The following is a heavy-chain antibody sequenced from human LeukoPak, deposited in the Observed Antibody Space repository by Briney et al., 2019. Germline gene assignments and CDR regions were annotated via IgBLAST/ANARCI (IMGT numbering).Heavy chain of an antibody. Sequence: GGSLRLSCAASGFTFSSYEMNWVRQAPGKGLEWVANIKQDGSEKYYVDSVKGRFTISRDNAKNSLYLQMNSLRAEDTAVYYCARAREGITMVRGVYNWFDPWGQGTLVTVSS. CDR3: ARAREGITMVRGVYNWFDP. CDR1: GFTFSSYE. V-gene: IGHV3-7*01. CDR2: IKQDGSEK. D-gene: IGHD3-10*01. J-gene: IGHJ5*02.